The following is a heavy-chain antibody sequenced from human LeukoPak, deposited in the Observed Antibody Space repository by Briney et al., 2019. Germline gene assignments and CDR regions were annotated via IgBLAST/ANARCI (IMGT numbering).Heavy chain of an antibody. J-gene: IGHJ4*02. CDR2: INTDGSIT. Sequence: GGSLRLSCAASGFTFSDYWIHWVRQAPGKGLVWVSRINTDGSITNYADSVKGRFSISRDNAKNTLYLQMSSLRAEDTAVYYCARGTVAGKAPYWGQGTLVTVSS. CDR3: ARGTVAGKAPY. CDR1: GFTFSDYW. D-gene: IGHD6-19*01. V-gene: IGHV3-74*01.